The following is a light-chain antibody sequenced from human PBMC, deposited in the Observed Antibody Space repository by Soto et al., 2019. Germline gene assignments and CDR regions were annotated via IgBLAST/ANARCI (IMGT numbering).Light chain of an antibody. Sequence: EIVMTQSPATLSLSPGEIATLSCSASQSINTNFAWYQQSPGRAPRLFIYHASNRATGIPDRFSGSGSGTDFTLTISRLGPEDFAVYYCQQYSSSPLNCGGGTKGDIK. CDR3: QQYSSSPLN. V-gene: IGKV3-20*01. J-gene: IGKJ4*01. CDR2: HAS. CDR1: QSINTN.